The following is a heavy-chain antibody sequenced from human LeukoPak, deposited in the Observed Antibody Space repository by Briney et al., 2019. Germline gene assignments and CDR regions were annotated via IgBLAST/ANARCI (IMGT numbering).Heavy chain of an antibody. J-gene: IGHJ4*02. CDR2: IYHSGST. CDR1: GYSISSGYY. V-gene: IGHV4-38-2*01. Sequence: SETLSLTCAVSGYSISSGYYWGWIRQPPGKGLEWIGSIYHSGSTYYNPSLKSRVTISVDTSKNQFSLKLSSVTAADTAVYYCASVEYYDIWSGYPTYYFDYWGQGTLVTVSS. CDR3: ASVEYYDIWSGYPTYYFDY. D-gene: IGHD3-3*01.